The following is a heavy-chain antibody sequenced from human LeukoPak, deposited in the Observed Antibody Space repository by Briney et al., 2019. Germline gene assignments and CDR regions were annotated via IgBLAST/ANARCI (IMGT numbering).Heavy chain of an antibody. V-gene: IGHV3-7*01. Sequence: GGSLRLSCEGSGFTFSNYWMGWVRQAPGKGLQWVANIKTDGSEKYYVDSVKGRFTISRDNAKNSLYLQMNSLRAEDTAVYYCASSKPSFDYWGQGTLVTVSS. CDR1: GFTFSNYW. CDR3: ASSKPSFDY. CDR2: IKTDGSEK. J-gene: IGHJ4*02.